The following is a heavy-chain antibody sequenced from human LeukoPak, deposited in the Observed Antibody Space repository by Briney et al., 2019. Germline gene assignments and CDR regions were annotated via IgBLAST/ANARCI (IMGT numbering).Heavy chain of an antibody. V-gene: IGHV3-23*01. CDR2: ITGSGGTT. CDR1: GFTFSSYG. J-gene: IGHJ4*02. CDR3: AKIQGYFDY. Sequence: GGSLRLSCAASGFTFSSYGMSWVRQAPGKGPQWVSAITGSGGTTYYADSVKGRFTISRDNSKNTLYLQMNSLRAEDTAVYYCAKIQGYFDYWGQGNLVTVSS.